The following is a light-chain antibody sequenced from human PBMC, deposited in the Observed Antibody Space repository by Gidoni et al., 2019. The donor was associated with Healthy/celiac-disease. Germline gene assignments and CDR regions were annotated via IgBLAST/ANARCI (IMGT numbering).Light chain of an antibody. CDR2: KDS. CDR1: ALPKQY. CDR3: QSADSSQVV. J-gene: IGLJ2*01. V-gene: IGLV3-25*03. Sequence: SYELTQPPSVSVSPGQTARITCSGDALPKQYAYWYQQEPGQAPVLVIYKDSERPSGIPERFSGSSSGTTVTLTISGVQAEDEADYYCQSADSSQVVFGGGTKLTVL.